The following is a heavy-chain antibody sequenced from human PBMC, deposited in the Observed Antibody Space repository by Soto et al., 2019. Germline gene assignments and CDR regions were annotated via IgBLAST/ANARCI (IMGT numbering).Heavy chain of an antibody. Sequence: PSQTLSLTCAISGDSVSIKSAAWNWIRQSPSRGLEWLGRTYYRSKWYYDYADSVKSRITINSDTSKNQFSLQLNSVTPEDTAVYYCASDPGYSLDHWGQGTLVTASS. CDR1: GDSVSIKSAA. J-gene: IGHJ4*02. CDR3: ASDPGYSLDH. CDR2: TYYRSKWYY. D-gene: IGHD5-18*01. V-gene: IGHV6-1*01.